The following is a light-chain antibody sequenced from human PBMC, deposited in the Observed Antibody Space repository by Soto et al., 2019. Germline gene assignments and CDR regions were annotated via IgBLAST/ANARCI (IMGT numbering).Light chain of an antibody. CDR1: QSVSSS. V-gene: IGKV3-15*01. J-gene: IGKJ1*01. CDR2: GAS. CDR3: QKYNNWWT. Sequence: EIMMTQSPATLSVSPGERATLSCRASQSVSSSLAWYQQKPGQAPRLLIYGASTRDTGIPARLSGSGYGTEFNLTINSLQSEDFAVYYCQKYNNWWTLGQGTKVDIK.